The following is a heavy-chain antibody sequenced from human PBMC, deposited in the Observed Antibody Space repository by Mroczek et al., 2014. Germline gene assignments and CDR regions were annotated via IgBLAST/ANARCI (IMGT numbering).Heavy chain of an antibody. J-gene: IGHJ4*02. CDR2: VHHGGST. CDR3: ARSGGYCGSTSCYEDF. V-gene: IGHV4-34*01. Sequence: QVQLQQWGAGLLKPSETLSLTCAVYGGSFSGYYWSWIRQPPGKGLEWIGEVHHGGSTNYNPSLKSRVTISVDTSKNQFSLRLTSVTAADTAVYYCARSGGYCGSTSCYEDFWGQGTLVTVSS. CDR1: GGSFSGYY. D-gene: IGHD2-2*01.